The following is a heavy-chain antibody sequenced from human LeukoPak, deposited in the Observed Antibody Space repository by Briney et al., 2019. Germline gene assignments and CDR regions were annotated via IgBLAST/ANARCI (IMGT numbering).Heavy chain of an antibody. J-gene: IGHJ4*02. CDR1: GYSFTNYW. V-gene: IGHV5-51*01. Sequence: GESLKISCKGSGYSFTNYWIGWVRQVPGKGLEWMGIIFPGDSDTRYSPSFQGQVTISADKSISTAYLQWSSLKASDTATYYCARRNGGSYFDFWGQGTLVTVSS. CDR2: IFPGDSDT. D-gene: IGHD1-26*01. CDR3: ARRNGGSYFDF.